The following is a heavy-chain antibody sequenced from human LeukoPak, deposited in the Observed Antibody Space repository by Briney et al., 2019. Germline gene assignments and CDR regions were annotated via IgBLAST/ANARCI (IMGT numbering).Heavy chain of an antibody. Sequence: PSETLSLTCTVSGGSISSYYWSWIRQPPGKGLEWIGYIYYSGSTNYNPSLKSRVTISVDTSKNQFSLKLSSVTAADTAVHYCARGSRQQLSNWFDPWGQGTLVTVSS. V-gene: IGHV4-59*01. D-gene: IGHD6-13*01. CDR2: IYYSGST. CDR1: GGSISSYY. J-gene: IGHJ5*02. CDR3: ARGSRQQLSNWFDP.